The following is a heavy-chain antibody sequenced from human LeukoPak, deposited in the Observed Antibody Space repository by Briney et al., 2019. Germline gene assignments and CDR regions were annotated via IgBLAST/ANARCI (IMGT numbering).Heavy chain of an antibody. V-gene: IGHV3-15*01. CDR3: TSYRYSGSAAFDY. CDR2: IKSKPDGGTT. Sequence: NTGGSLRLSCAASGFTLSNAWMSWVRQAPGKGLEWVGRIKSKPDGGTTDYAAPVKGRFTISRDDSKDSLDLQMNSLKTEDTAVYYCTSYRYSGSAAFDYWGQGILVTVSS. D-gene: IGHD1-26*01. CDR1: GFTLSNAW. J-gene: IGHJ4*02.